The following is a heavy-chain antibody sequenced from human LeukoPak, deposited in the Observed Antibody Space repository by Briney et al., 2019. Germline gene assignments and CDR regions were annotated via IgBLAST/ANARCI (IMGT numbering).Heavy chain of an antibody. CDR3: ARGRGDSSSWYFDY. D-gene: IGHD6-13*01. Sequence: GGSLRLSCAASGFTFSNFWMTWVRQAPGKGLEWVASVKQDGSEKSCVDSVKGRFTISRDNAKNSLYLQMNSLRVEDTAVYYCARGRGDSSSWYFDYWGQGTLVTVSS. V-gene: IGHV3-7*01. CDR1: GFTFSNFW. CDR2: VKQDGSEK. J-gene: IGHJ4*02.